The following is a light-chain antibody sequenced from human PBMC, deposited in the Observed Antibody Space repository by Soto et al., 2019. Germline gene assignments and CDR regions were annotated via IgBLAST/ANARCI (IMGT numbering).Light chain of an antibody. V-gene: IGKV3-15*01. CDR1: QSVSSTY. Sequence: EIVLTQSPGTLSLSPGERATLPCTASQSVSSTYLAWYQQKPGQAPRLLIYGASTRATGLPARFSGSGSGTDFTLTISSLQTEDFAVYYCQQYNTWPPITFGQGTRLEI. J-gene: IGKJ5*01. CDR2: GAS. CDR3: QQYNTWPPIT.